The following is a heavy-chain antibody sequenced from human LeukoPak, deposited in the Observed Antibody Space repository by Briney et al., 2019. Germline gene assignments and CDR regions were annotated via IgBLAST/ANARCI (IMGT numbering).Heavy chain of an antibody. Sequence: GGSLRLSCAASGFTFSCYSMNWVRQAPGKGLQWVSSISSSSSYIYYADSVKGGFTISRDNAKNSLYLQMDSLRAEDTAMYYRTRDFDHGGGLWGQGTLVTVSS. D-gene: IGHD3-9*01. V-gene: IGHV3-21*01. CDR3: TRDFDHGGGL. CDR1: GFTFSCYS. CDR2: ISSSSSYI. J-gene: IGHJ4*02.